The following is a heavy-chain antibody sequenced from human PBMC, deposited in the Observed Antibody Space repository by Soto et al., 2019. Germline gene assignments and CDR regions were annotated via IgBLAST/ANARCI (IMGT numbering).Heavy chain of an antibody. D-gene: IGHD6-19*01. CDR3: ARAGGLGAVAVDY. CDR1: GGSISDYY. CDR2: IYHGST. V-gene: IGHV4-30-2*01. J-gene: IGHJ4*02. Sequence: PSETLSLTCTVSGGSISDYYWSWIRQPPGKGLEWIGYIYHGSTYYNPSLKSRVTISVDRSKNQFSLKLSSVTAADTAVYSCARAGGLGAVAVDYWGQGTLVTVSS.